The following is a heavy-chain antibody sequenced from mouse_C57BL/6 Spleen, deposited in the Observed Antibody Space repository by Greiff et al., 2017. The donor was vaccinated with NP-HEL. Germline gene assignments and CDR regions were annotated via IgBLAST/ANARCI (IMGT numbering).Heavy chain of an antibody. Sequence: VQLQQSGPELVKPGASVKMSCKASGYTFTDYHMHLVKPSHGMILEWIGYINPNNGGTSSNQKCKGKATLTVNKSSSTAYRERRSLTSEDSAVYYCARVFITTVVDAMDYWGQGTSVTVSS. CDR3: ARVFITTVVDAMDY. V-gene: IGHV1-22*01. J-gene: IGHJ4*01. D-gene: IGHD1-1*01. CDR2: INPNNGGT. CDR1: GYTFTDYH.